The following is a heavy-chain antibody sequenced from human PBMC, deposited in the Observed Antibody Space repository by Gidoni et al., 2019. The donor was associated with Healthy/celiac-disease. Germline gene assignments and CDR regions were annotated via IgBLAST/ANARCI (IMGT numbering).Heavy chain of an antibody. D-gene: IGHD6-19*01. CDR2: IWYDGSNK. V-gene: IGHV3-33*01. Sequence: VQLVESGGGVVQPGRSLRLSCAASGFTFSSYGMHWVRQAPGKGLEWVAVIWYDGSNKYYADSVKGRFTISRDNSKNTLYLQMNSLRAEDTAVYYCARGLAVAGTDYWGQGTLVTVSS. CDR1: GFTFSSYG. CDR3: ARGLAVAGTDY. J-gene: IGHJ4*02.